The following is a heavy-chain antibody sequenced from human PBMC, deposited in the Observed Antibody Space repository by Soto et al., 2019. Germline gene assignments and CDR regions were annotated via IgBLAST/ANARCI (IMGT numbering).Heavy chain of an antibody. CDR2: ISGSGGST. CDR1: GFTFSSYA. J-gene: IGHJ3*02. D-gene: IGHD4-4*01. V-gene: IGHV3-23*01. CDR3: AKDLRTKVTTGYDAFDI. Sequence: GGSLRLSCAASGFTFSSYAMSWVRQAPGKGLEWVSAISGSGGSTYYADSVKGRFTISRDNSKNTLYLQMNSLRAEDTAVYYCAKDLRTKVTTGYDAFDIWGQGTMVTVSS.